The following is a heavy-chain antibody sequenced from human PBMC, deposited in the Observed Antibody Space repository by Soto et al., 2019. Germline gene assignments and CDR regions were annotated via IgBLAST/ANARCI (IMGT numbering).Heavy chain of an antibody. D-gene: IGHD3-10*02. Sequence: QLQLQESGPGLVKPSQTLSLACTVSGGSFSSGAYYWSCIRQLPGKGLEWIGYIYYTGSTYYNPSHTSRFTISLDTSKNQFSLKLSSVTGADTAVYYCARATSFSVHHGYWGQGTLVTVSS. V-gene: IGHV4-31*03. CDR3: ARATSFSVHHGY. CDR2: IYYTGST. CDR1: GGSFSSGAYY. J-gene: IGHJ4*02.